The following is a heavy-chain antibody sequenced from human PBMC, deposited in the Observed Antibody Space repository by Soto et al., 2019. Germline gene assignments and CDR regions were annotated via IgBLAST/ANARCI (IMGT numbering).Heavy chain of an antibody. CDR1: GFSFSDYC. J-gene: IGHJ5*02. D-gene: IGHD3-16*01. CDR2: ISNSGRTI. V-gene: IGHV3-11*01. Sequence: GGSLRLSCAASGFSFSDYCMSWIRQAPGKGLEWISYISNSGRTIYYADSLKGRFTISRDNAKNSLYLQMNSLRVDDTAMYYCARLPYPWGWFDPWGQGT. CDR3: ARLPYPWGWFDP.